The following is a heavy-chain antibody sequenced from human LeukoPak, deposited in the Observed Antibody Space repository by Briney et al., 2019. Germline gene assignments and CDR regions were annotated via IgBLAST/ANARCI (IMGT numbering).Heavy chain of an antibody. CDR2: INPKSGGT. Sequence: ASVKVSCKASGYSFTGHYMHWVRQAPGQGLEWMGWINPKSGGTNYAQKFQGRVTMTRDTSISTAYMDMSSLRSDDTAVYYCARAWSRRDYYYYMDVWGKGTTVTVSS. V-gene: IGHV1-2*02. CDR3: ARAWSRRDYYYYMDV. J-gene: IGHJ6*03. D-gene: IGHD3-3*01. CDR1: GYSFTGHY.